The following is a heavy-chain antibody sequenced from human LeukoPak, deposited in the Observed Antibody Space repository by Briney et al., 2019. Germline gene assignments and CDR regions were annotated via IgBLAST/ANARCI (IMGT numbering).Heavy chain of an antibody. CDR1: GYTFTSYY. V-gene: IGHV1-46*01. J-gene: IGHJ3*02. CDR3: ARRAVSIDAFDI. Sequence: GASVKVSCKASGYTFTSYYMHWVRQAPGQGLEWMGIINPSGGSTSYAQKFQGRVTMTRDTSTSTVYMDLSSLRSEDTAVYYCARRAVSIDAFDIWGQGTMVTVSS. D-gene: IGHD6-25*01. CDR2: INPSGGST.